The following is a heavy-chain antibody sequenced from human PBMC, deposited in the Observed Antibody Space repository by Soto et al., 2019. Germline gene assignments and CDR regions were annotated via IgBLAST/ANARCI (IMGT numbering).Heavy chain of an antibody. V-gene: IGHV5-10-1*01. Sequence: PGESLKISCQGSGYNFTNYWISWVRQMPGKGLEWVGRIDPSDSYTNYSPSFQGHVTISTDKSISTAYLQWSSLKASDTAMYFCARRVGRGYYYGMDVWGQGTRVTVSS. CDR1: GYNFTNYW. CDR3: ARRVGRGYYYGMDV. D-gene: IGHD1-26*01. J-gene: IGHJ6*02. CDR2: IDPSDSYT.